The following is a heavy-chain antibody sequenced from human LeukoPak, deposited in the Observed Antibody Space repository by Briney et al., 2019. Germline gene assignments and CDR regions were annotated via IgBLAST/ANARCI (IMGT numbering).Heavy chain of an antibody. Sequence: ASVKVSCKASGYTFTDYYMHWVRQAPGQGLEWIGWISAYNGDTNYAQKLQGRVTMTTDTSTSTAYMELRSLRSDDTAVYYCARDCDRSGYYCYWGQGTLVTVSS. CDR3: ARDCDRSGYYCY. D-gene: IGHD3-22*01. CDR1: GYTFTDYY. J-gene: IGHJ4*02. CDR2: ISAYNGDT. V-gene: IGHV1-18*04.